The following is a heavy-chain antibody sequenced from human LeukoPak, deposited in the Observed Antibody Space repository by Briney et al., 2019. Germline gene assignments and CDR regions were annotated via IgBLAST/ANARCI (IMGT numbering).Heavy chain of an antibody. Sequence: PGGSLRLSCAASGFTFDDYGMSWVRQAPGKGLEWVSGINWNGGSTGYADSVKGQFTISRDNAKNSLYLQMNSLRAEDTALYYCARDRGEGGYYYMDVWGKGTTVTVSS. D-gene: IGHD3-10*01. CDR1: GFTFDDYG. V-gene: IGHV3-20*04. CDR3: ARDRGEGGYYYMDV. J-gene: IGHJ6*03. CDR2: INWNGGST.